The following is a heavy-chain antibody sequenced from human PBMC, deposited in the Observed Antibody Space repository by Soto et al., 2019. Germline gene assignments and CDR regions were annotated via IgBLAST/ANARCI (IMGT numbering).Heavy chain of an antibody. CDR2: IIPLGSSQ. CDR3: ARSRDRCGGDCYSVYAAFDL. CDR1: GATYSPFIAYA. D-gene: IGHD2-21*02. Sequence: QVQLVQSGAEVKKPGSLLKVSCKASGATYSPFIAYAISWLRQAPGLGLARTGSIIPLGSSQHYAEGFQGRATISAVISTLTVSLELTTLTSDDAAVYFCARSRDRCGGDCYSVYAAFDLWGQGTAVTVSS. V-gene: IGHV1-69*04. J-gene: IGHJ3*01.